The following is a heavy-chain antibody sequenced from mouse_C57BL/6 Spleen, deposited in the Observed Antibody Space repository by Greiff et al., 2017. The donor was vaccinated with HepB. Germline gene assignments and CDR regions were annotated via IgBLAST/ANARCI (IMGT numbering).Heavy chain of an antibody. CDR3: ARVGNGFAY. Sequence: QVQLQQPGAELVRPGTSVKLSCKASGYTFTSYWMHWVKQRPGQGLEWIGVIDPSDSYTNYNQKFKGKATLTVDTSSSTAYTQLSSLTSEDSAVYYCARVGNGFAYWGQGTLVTVSA. D-gene: IGHD2-1*01. J-gene: IGHJ3*01. CDR1: GYTFTSYW. V-gene: IGHV1-59*01. CDR2: IDPSDSYT.